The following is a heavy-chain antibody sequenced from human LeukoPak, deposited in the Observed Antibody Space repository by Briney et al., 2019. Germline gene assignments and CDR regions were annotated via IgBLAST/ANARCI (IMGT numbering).Heavy chain of an antibody. J-gene: IGHJ4*02. CDR2: ISGSGAST. CDR3: AKASSVHRYYFDY. V-gene: IGHV3-23*01. CDR1: GFTLSTNA. D-gene: IGHD6-6*01. Sequence: GGSLRLSCLTSGFTLSTNAMSWVRQAPGKGLEWISGISGSGASTYYADSVKGRFTISRDDSRNTLYLQMNSLRGDDTAVYYCAKASSVHRYYFDYWGQGTLVTVSS.